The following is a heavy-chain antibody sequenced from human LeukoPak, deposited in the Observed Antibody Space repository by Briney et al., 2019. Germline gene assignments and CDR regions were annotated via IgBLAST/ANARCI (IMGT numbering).Heavy chain of an antibody. V-gene: IGHV3-64D*06. D-gene: IGHD5-24*01. Sequence: GGSLRLSCSASGFTFSSYAMHWVRQAPGKGLQYVSVISGSGVSTSYADSVKGRFTISRDNSKNTVYLQMSSLRAEDTAVYYCVGDGRDGYNIYFHHWGQGTLVTVSS. CDR1: GFTFSSYA. CDR3: VGDGRDGYNIYFHH. CDR2: ISGSGVST. J-gene: IGHJ1*01.